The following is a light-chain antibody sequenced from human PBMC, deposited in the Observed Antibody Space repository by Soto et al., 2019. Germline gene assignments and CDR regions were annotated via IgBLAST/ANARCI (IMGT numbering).Light chain of an antibody. CDR3: AAWDDSLSGVV. Sequence: QSVLTQPPSASGTPGQRVTISCSGSRSNIGTNTVNWYQLLPRTAPKLLIYSNDQRPSGVPDRFSGSKSGTSASLAISGLQSEDEADYYCAAWDDSLSGVVFGGGTKLTVL. CDR1: RSNIGTNT. V-gene: IGLV1-44*01. J-gene: IGLJ2*01. CDR2: SND.